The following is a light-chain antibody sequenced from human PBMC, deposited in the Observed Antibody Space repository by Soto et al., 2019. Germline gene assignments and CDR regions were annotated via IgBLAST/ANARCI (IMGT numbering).Light chain of an antibody. V-gene: IGKV3-20*01. J-gene: IGKJ4*01. Sequence: EIVLTQSPGTLSLSPGERATLSCRASQRVSNSYLAWYQQKPDQAPRLLLYSTSNRATGIPDRFSGSGSGTDFTLTISRLEPEDFAVYYCLQSGSSPCTFGGGTKVEVK. CDR3: LQSGSSPCT. CDR2: STS. CDR1: QRVSNSY.